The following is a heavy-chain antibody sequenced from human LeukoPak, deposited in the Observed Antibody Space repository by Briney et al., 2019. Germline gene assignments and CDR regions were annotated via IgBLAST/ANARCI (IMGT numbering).Heavy chain of an antibody. J-gene: IGHJ6*02. CDR2: ISYDGSNK. Sequence: GGSLRLSCAASGFTFSSYGMHWVRQAPGKGLEWVAVISYDGSNKYYAGSVKGRFTISRDNSKNTLYLQMNSLRAEDTAVYYCAKVAAAGNGMDVWGQGTTVTVSS. CDR1: GFTFSSYG. CDR3: AKVAAAGNGMDV. D-gene: IGHD6-13*01. V-gene: IGHV3-30*18.